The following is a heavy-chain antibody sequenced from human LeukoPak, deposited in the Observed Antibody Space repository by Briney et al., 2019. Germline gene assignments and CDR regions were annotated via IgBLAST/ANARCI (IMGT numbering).Heavy chain of an antibody. V-gene: IGHV3-53*05. CDR2: VYSGGST. D-gene: IGHD6-19*01. Sequence: PGGSLRLSCAASGFTVSSNYMSWVRQAPGKGLEWVSVVYSGGSTYYADSVKGRFTISRDNSKNSLYLQMNSLRAEDTALYYCTKGPQYTSGLDYWGQGTLVTVSS. CDR1: GFTVSSNY. CDR3: TKGPQYTSGLDY. J-gene: IGHJ4*02.